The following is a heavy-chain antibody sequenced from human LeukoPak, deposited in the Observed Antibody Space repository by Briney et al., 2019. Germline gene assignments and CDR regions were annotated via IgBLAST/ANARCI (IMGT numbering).Heavy chain of an antibody. CDR3: ARVRYICTNGVCPYYFDY. D-gene: IGHD2-8*01. V-gene: IGHV4-34*01. J-gene: IGHJ4*02. CDR2: INHSGST. CDR1: GGSFSGYH. Sequence: SETLSLTCAVYGGSFSGYHWSWIRQPPGKGLEWIGEINHSGSTNYNPSLKSRVTISVDTSKNQFSLKLSSVTAADTAVYYCARVRYICTNGVCPYYFDYWGQGTLVTVSS.